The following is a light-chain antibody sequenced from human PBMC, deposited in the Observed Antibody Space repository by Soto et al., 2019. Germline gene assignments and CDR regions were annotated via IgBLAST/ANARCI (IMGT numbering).Light chain of an antibody. CDR1: QSISSW. Sequence: DIQMTQSPSTLSASVGDRVTITCRASQSISSWLAWYQQKPGKAPNLLIYKASSLESGVPSRFSGSGSGKEFTLTTSSLQPDDFATYFCQQYNSYPLTFGGGTKVEIK. CDR3: QQYNSYPLT. V-gene: IGKV1-5*03. J-gene: IGKJ4*01. CDR2: KAS.